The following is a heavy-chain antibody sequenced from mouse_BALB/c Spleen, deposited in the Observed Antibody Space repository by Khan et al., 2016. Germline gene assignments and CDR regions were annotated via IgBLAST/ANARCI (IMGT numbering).Heavy chain of an antibody. V-gene: IGHV1-9*01. J-gene: IGHJ2*01. CDR3: AREFLLVTTVVAVDD. Sequence: QVQLQQSGAELMKPGASVKISCKATGYTFSSYWIEWVKQRPGHGLEWIGEILPGSGSTNYNEKFKGKATFTADTSSNTAYMQLSSLTSEDSAVYYCAREFLLVTTVVAVDDWGQGTTLTVSS. CDR1: GYTFSSYW. CDR2: ILPGSGST. D-gene: IGHD1-1*01.